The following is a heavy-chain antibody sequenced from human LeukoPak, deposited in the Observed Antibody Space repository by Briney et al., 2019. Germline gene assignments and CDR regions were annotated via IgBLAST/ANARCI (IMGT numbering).Heavy chain of an antibody. Sequence: GGSLRLSCAASGFTFSSYAMSWVRQAPGKGLEWVSAISGSGGSTYYADSVKGRFTISRDNSKNTLYLQMNSLRAEDTAVYYCAKDSRITMIVVARGVFDYWGQGTLVTVSS. V-gene: IGHV3-23*01. CDR2: ISGSGGST. CDR3: AKDSRITMIVVARGVFDY. J-gene: IGHJ4*02. CDR1: GFTFSSYA. D-gene: IGHD3-22*01.